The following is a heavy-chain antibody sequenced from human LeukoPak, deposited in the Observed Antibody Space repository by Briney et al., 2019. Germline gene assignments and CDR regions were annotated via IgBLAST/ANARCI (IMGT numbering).Heavy chain of an antibody. CDR1: GYTFTSYG. D-gene: IGHD1-7*01. CDR2: INPSGGST. CDR3: AREYNWNSLSWFDP. V-gene: IGHV1-46*01. J-gene: IGHJ5*02. Sequence: ASVKVSCKASGYTFTSYGISWVRQAPGQGLEWMGIINPSGGSTSYAQKFQGRVTMTRDMSTSTVYMELSSLRSEDTAVYYCAREYNWNSLSWFDPWGQGTLVTVSS.